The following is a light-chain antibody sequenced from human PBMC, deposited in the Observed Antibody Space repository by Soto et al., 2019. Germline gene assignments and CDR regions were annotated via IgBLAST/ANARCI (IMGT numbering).Light chain of an antibody. V-gene: IGLV1-44*01. Sequence: QSVLSQPPSVSGTPGQGVTISCSGSTSNIGENSVGWFQQLPGTAPKVVIYVTNKRPSGVPDRLSGSKSGTSAYLAISGLQSEDEADYYCAAWDGSLNGHVFGTGTKVTVL. CDR2: VTN. CDR1: TSNIGENS. CDR3: AAWDGSLNGHV. J-gene: IGLJ1*01.